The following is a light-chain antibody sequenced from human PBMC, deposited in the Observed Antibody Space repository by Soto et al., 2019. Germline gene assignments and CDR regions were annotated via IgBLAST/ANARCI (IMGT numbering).Light chain of an antibody. CDR3: QQRHMWPIP. J-gene: IGKJ5*01. CDR1: QSFRGL. V-gene: IGKV3-11*02. Sequence: EVVLTQSPVTLSLSPGERATLSCRSSQSFRGLLAWYQQKPGQAPRLLIYDAYNRATGIPPRFSGSGSGRDFHLTLSILEPEDSAGYYCQQRHMWPIPFGKGKRLAIK. CDR2: DAY.